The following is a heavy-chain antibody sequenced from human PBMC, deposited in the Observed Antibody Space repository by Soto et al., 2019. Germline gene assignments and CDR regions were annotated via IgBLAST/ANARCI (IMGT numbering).Heavy chain of an antibody. J-gene: IGHJ4*02. Sequence: SETVSLTCAVYGGSFSGYYWSWIRQPPGKGLEWIGEINHSGSTNYNPSLKSRVTISVDTSKNQFSLKLSSVTAADTAVYYCARENIVLMVSAAFDYSGQGTLVTVSS. CDR2: INHSGST. V-gene: IGHV4-34*01. D-gene: IGHD2-8*01. CDR3: ARENIVLMVSAAFDY. CDR1: GGSFSGYY.